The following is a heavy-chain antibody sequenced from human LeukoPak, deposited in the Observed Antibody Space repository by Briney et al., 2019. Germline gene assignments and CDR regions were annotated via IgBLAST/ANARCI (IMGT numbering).Heavy chain of an antibody. CDR2: IWYDGNNK. CDR3: ARDSYSSSSHIFVYYYYYMDV. CDR1: GFTFSSYG. Sequence: PGRSLRLSCAASGFTFSSYGMHWVRQAPGKGLEWVAVIWYDGNNKYYADSVKGRFTISRDNSKNTVDLQMDSLRAEDTAEYYCARDSYSSSSHIFVYYYYYMDVWGKGTTVTVSS. V-gene: IGHV3-33*01. D-gene: IGHD6-6*01. J-gene: IGHJ6*03.